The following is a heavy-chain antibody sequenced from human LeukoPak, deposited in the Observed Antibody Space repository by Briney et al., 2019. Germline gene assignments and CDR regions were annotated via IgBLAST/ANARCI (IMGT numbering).Heavy chain of an antibody. CDR1: GGSFSGYY. Sequence: SETLSLTCAVYGGSFSGYYWSWIRQPPGKGLEWIGEINHSGSTNYNPSLKSRVTISVDTSKNQFSLKLSSVTAADTAVYYCARGRAVLSGYWGYFDYWGQGTLVTVSS. J-gene: IGHJ4*02. V-gene: IGHV4-34*01. D-gene: IGHD3-3*01. CDR3: ARGRAVLSGYWGYFDY. CDR2: INHSGST.